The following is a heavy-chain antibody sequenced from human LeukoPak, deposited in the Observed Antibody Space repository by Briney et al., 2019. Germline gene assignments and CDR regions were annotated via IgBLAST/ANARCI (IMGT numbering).Heavy chain of an antibody. D-gene: IGHD3-22*01. V-gene: IGHV3-21*01. CDR3: AREVSEGFDF. J-gene: IGHJ4*02. Sequence: GGSLRLSCAASGFTFSSYAMSWVRQAPGKGLEWVSSFGTRSTSVYHAGSVKGRFAISRDNAKNSLYLQMNSLRAEDTALYYCAREVSEGFDFWGQGTLVTVSS. CDR2: FGTRSTSV. CDR1: GFTFSSYA.